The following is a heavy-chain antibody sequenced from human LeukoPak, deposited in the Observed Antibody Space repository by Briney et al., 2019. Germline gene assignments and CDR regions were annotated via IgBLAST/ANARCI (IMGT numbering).Heavy chain of an antibody. CDR3: ARAADYYDSSRAYYFDY. V-gene: IGHV1-69*04. CDR2: IIPILGIA. D-gene: IGHD3-22*01. J-gene: IGHJ4*02. Sequence: ASVKVSCKASGYTFTSYDINWVRQAPGQGLEWMGRIIPILGIANYAQKFQGRVTITADKSTSTAYMELSSLRSEDTAVYYCARAADYYDSSRAYYFDYWGQGTLVTVSS. CDR1: GYTFTSYD.